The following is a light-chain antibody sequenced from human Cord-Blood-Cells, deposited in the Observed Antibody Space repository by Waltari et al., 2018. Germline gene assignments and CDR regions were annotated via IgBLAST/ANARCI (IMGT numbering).Light chain of an antibody. CDR2: DVS. Sequence: SALTQPASVSGSPGQSTTISCTATSSDVAGSNSVPCDQQHPGKDPKLMIYDVSNRPSGVSNRFSGSKSGNTASLTISGLQAEDEADYYCSSYTSSSTWVFGGGTKLTVL. J-gene: IGLJ3*02. CDR1: SSDVAGSNS. V-gene: IGLV2-14*03. CDR3: SSYTSSSTWV.